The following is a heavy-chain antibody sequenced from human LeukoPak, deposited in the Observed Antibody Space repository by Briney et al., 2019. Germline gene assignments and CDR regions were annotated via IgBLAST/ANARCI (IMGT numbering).Heavy chain of an antibody. V-gene: IGHV4-39*07. Sequence: SETLSLTCTVSGGSISSGTYYWAWIRQPPGKGLEWIGTIYHSGSTYYNPSLKSRVTISVDTSKNQFSLKLSSVTAADTAVYYCARGYRGYSYGYYYYYYLDVWGKGTTVTISS. CDR3: ARGYRGYSYGYYYYYYLDV. J-gene: IGHJ6*03. CDR2: IYHSGST. D-gene: IGHD5-18*01. CDR1: GGSISSGTYY.